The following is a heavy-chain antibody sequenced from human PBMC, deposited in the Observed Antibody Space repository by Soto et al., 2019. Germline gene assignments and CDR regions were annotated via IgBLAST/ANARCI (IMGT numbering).Heavy chain of an antibody. J-gene: IGHJ6*02. CDR3: ARTESSSWSFFYYGMDV. CDR1: GGSIGSYY. D-gene: IGHD6-13*01. CDR2: VYYSDGT. V-gene: IGHV4-59*01. Sequence: PSETLSLTCTVTGGSIGSYYRSWIRQSPGRGLEWIGCVYYSDGTNYNPSLKSRATMSMDKSNNQFSLRLRSVTAADTAVYYCARTESSSWSFFYYGMDVWGQGTTVTVSS.